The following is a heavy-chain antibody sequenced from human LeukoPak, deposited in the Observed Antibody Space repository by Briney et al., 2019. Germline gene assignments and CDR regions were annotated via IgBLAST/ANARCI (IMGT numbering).Heavy chain of an antibody. Sequence: ASVKVSCKASGYTFTSYYMHWVRQAPGQGLEWMGWISAYNGNTNYAQKLQGRVTMTTDTSTSTAYMELRSLRSDDTAVYYCAREKGGNSGSFSLDYWGQGTLVTVSS. CDR3: AREKGGNSGSFSLDY. V-gene: IGHV1-18*04. CDR1: GYTFTSYY. D-gene: IGHD1-26*01. CDR2: ISAYNGNT. J-gene: IGHJ4*02.